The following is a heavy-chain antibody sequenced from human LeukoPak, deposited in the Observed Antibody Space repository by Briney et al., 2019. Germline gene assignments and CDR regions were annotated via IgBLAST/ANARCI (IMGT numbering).Heavy chain of an antibody. J-gene: IGHJ3*02. V-gene: IGHV3-15*01. CDR2: IKSKTDGGTT. Sequence: GGSLRLSCAASGFTFSNAWMSWVRQAPGKGLEWVGRIKSKTDGGTTDYAAPVKGRFTISRNDSKNTLYLQMNSLKTEDTAVYYCTTDRDRLDAFDIWGQGTMVTVSS. CDR1: GFTFSNAW. CDR3: TTDRDRLDAFDI.